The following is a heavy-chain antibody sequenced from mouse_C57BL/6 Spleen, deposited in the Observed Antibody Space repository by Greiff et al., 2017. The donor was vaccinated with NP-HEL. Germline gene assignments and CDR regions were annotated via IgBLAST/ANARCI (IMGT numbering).Heavy chain of an antibody. Sequence: VKLVESGPGLVQPSQSLSITCTVSGFSLTSYGVHWVRQSPGKGLEWLGVIWRGGSTDSNAAFMSRLSITKDTSKSQVFVKMNSLQADDTAIYYGAKKQLQGYWYFDVWGTGTTVTVSS. CDR1: GFSLTSYG. D-gene: IGHD2-1*01. J-gene: IGHJ1*03. CDR2: IWRGGST. V-gene: IGHV2-5*01. CDR3: AKKQLQGYWYFDV.